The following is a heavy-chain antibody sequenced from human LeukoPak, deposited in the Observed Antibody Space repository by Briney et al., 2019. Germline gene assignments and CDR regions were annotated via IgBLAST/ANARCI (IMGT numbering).Heavy chain of an antibody. Sequence: AGGSLRLSCAASGFTFSSYAMHWVRQAPGKGLGWVAVISYDGSNKYYADSVKGRFTISRDNSKNTLYLQMNSLRAEDTAVYYCARGDYGDSPWPSDIWGQGTMVTVSS. CDR2: ISYDGSNK. V-gene: IGHV3-30-3*01. CDR3: ARGDYGDSPWPSDI. J-gene: IGHJ3*02. D-gene: IGHD4-17*01. CDR1: GFTFSSYA.